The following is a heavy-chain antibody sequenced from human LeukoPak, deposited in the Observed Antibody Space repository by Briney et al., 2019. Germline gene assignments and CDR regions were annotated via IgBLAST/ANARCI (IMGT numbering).Heavy chain of an antibody. J-gene: IGHJ4*02. V-gene: IGHV3-23*01. CDR3: AKDFFYYYDSSGYYPFDY. CDR2: ISDRGASA. CDR1: GFTFSSYA. Sequence: GGSLRLSCAVSGFTFSSYAMNWVRQPPGKGLEWVSVISDRGASAYYADSVKGRFTISRDNSKNTLYLQMNSLRAEDTAVYYCAKDFFYYYDSSGYYPFDYWGQGTLVTVSS. D-gene: IGHD3-22*01.